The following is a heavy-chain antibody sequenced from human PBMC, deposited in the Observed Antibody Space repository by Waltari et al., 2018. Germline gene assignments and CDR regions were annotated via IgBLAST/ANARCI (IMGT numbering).Heavy chain of an antibody. CDR1: RFAFCRHS. J-gene: IGHJ4*02. Sequence: QVQLVESGGGVVQPGRPLRLSCAVPRFAFCRHSLPWVRQAPGRGLGWVAAISYDGNKEHYADSVRGRFTISRDNSENTVHLQMNSLRAEDTAVYYCASWAADCTNGICYTSLDHWGQGTLVTVSS. D-gene: IGHD2-8*01. CDR3: ASWAADCTNGICYTSLDH. CDR2: ISYDGNKE. V-gene: IGHV3-30-3*01.